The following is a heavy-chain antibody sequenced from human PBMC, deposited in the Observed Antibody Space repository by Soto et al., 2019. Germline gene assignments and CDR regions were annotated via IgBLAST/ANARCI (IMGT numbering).Heavy chain of an antibody. J-gene: IGHJ4*02. CDR2: VHPNGGST. CDR3: ARALVSGDY. Sequence: QVQLVQSGPEVKEPGASVKISCKASGYTFTNFYIHWVRQAPGQGLEWMGIVHPNGGSTNYAQNLKGRITVSRDTSTSTVYRDLSSLRSEDTDVYYCARALVSGDYWGQGTLVTGSS. V-gene: IGHV1-46*03. D-gene: IGHD6-6*01. CDR1: GYTFTNFY.